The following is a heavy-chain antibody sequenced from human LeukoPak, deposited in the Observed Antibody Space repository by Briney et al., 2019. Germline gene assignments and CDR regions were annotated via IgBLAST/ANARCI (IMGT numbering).Heavy chain of an antibody. CDR1: GHTFTGYY. D-gene: IGHD3-22*01. CDR2: INPNSGGT. Sequence: APVKVSCKASGHTFTGYYFHWVRQAPGQGLEWMGWINPNSGGTNYAQKFQGRVTMTTDTSISTAYMELSSLRFDGTAVYYCATSDSSGHYYYWGQGILVTVPS. V-gene: IGHV1-2*02. J-gene: IGHJ4*02. CDR3: ATSDSSGHYYY.